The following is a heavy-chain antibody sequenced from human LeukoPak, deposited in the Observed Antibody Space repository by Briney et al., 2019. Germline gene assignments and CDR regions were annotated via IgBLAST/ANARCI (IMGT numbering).Heavy chain of an antibody. D-gene: IGHD2-2*01. CDR1: GYTFTSYG. CDR3: ARDRGYWSSTSCFPGAY. V-gene: IGHV1-18*01. J-gene: IGHJ4*02. Sequence: GASVKVSCKASGYTFTSYGISWVRQAPGQGLEWMGWISAYNGNTNYAQKFQRRVTMTRDTSISTAYMELSRLRSDDTAVYYCARDRGYWSSTSCFPGAYWGQGTLVTVSS. CDR2: ISAYNGNT.